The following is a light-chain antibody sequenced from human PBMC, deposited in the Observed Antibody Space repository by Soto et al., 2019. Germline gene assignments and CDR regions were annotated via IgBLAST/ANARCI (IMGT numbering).Light chain of an antibody. J-gene: IGKJ1*01. CDR3: QQYGSSPTT. CDR1: QSVSSY. V-gene: IGKV3-20*01. Sequence: EIVLTQSPATLSLSPGERATLSCRASQSVSSYLAWYQQKPGQAPRLLIYDASNRATGIPARFSGSGSGTDFTLTISRLEPEDFAVYYCQQYGSSPTTFGQGTRWIS. CDR2: DAS.